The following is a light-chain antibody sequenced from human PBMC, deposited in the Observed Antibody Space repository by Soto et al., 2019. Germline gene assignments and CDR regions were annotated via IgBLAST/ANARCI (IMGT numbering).Light chain of an antibody. Sequence: DNVLTQSPATLSLSPGDTATLSCRANQSVRNFLAWYQQKPGQAPRLLIYGASNRATGIPDRFSGSGSGTDFTLTISRLEPEDFAVYYCQQYGSSGTFGQGTKVDIK. CDR2: GAS. CDR3: QQYGSSGT. V-gene: IGKV3-20*01. J-gene: IGKJ1*01. CDR1: QSVRNF.